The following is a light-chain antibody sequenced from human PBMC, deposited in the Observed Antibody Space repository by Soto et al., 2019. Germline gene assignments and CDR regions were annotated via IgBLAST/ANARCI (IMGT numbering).Light chain of an antibody. CDR2: GIS. CDR1: QTVGKN. CDR3: QQYTNWPIT. J-gene: IGKJ5*01. Sequence: EVVMTQSPATLSLSPGERATLSCRASQTVGKNYLAWYQQKPGQAPRLLIYGISARATGIPARFSGSGSGTEFTLTINSLQSEDFAVYYCQQYTNWPITFGQGTRLEIK. V-gene: IGKV3-15*01.